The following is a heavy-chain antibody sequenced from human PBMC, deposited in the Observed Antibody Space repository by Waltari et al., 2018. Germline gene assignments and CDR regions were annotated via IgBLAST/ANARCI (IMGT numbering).Heavy chain of an antibody. Sequence: EVQLVESGGVVVQPGGSLRLSCAASGFTFDDYTMRWVRQAPGKGLEWVSLISWDGGSTYYADSVKGRFTISRDNSKNSLYLQMNSLRTEDTALYYCAKDGDDSSGYYSWGQGTLVTVSS. V-gene: IGHV3-43*01. CDR1: GFTFDDYT. CDR3: AKDGDDSSGYYS. D-gene: IGHD3-22*01. CDR2: ISWDGGST. J-gene: IGHJ4*02.